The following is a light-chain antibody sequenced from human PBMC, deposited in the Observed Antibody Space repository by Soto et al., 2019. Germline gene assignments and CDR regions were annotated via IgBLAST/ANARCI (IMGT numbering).Light chain of an antibody. CDR2: DAS. Sequence: DIQMTQSPSTLSASVGDRVTITCRASQSISRSLAWYQQKPGKAPNLLIYDASSLEGGVPSRFSGSGFGTEFTITITHLQPADFATYYCQQYSDFLISFGPGTTVDFK. CDR3: QQYSDFLIS. J-gene: IGKJ3*01. CDR1: QSISRS. V-gene: IGKV1-5*01.